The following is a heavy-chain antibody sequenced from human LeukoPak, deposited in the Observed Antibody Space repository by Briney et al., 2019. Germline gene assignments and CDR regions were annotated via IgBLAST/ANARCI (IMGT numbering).Heavy chain of an antibody. Sequence: PGGSLRLSWAASGFTFSSYSMNWVRQAPGKGLEWVSSISSSSSYIYYADSVKGRFTISRDNAKNSLYLQMNSLRAEDTAVYYCAKDRVAVAGLIDYWGQGTLVTVSS. CDR3: AKDRVAVAGLIDY. J-gene: IGHJ4*02. V-gene: IGHV3-21*01. CDR2: ISSSSSYI. CDR1: GFTFSSYS. D-gene: IGHD6-19*01.